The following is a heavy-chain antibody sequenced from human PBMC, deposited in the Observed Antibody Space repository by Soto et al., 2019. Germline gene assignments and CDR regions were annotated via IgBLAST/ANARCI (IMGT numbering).Heavy chain of an antibody. J-gene: IGHJ6*02. CDR2: ILPIFGSP. Sequence: QVQLVQSGAEVKKPGSSVKVSCKASGGSFRRYAISWVRQAPGQGLEWMGGILPIFGSPSHAQKFQGRATITADESTSTAYLELTSLTSEDTAMYYCVFGDCTSTSRSYYFYGLDVWGQGTTVTVSS. V-gene: IGHV1-69*01. CDR1: GGSFRRYA. D-gene: IGHD2-2*01. CDR3: VFGDCTSTSRSYYFYGLDV.